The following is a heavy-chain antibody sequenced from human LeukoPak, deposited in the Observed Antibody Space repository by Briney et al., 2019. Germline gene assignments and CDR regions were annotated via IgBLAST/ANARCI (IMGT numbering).Heavy chain of an antibody. J-gene: IGHJ4*02. D-gene: IGHD2-15*01. CDR1: GGSFSGYY. CDR2: INHSGST. Sequence: PSETLSLTCAVYGGSFSGYYWSWIRQPPGKGLEWIGEINHSGSTNYNPSLKSRVTISVDTSKNQFSLKLSSVTAADTAVYHCARGLKQSRRWVVCAWGYFDYWGQDTVVTVSS. CDR3: ARGLKQSRRWVVCAWGYFDY. V-gene: IGHV4-34*01.